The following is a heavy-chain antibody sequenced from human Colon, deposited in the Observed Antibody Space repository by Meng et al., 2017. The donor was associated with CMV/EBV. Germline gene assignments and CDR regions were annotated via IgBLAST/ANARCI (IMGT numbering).Heavy chain of an antibody. J-gene: IGHJ4*02. D-gene: IGHD2-15*01. CDR2: TSYDGSNN. CDR3: ARERQVAAFDY. CDR1: GFTFSSYA. Sequence: GGSLRLSCAASGFTFSSYALFWVRQAPGKGLEWVAVTSYDGSNNYYAGSVKGRFTISRDNSKNTLYLQMNSLKTEDTAVYYCARERQVAAFDYWGQGTLVTVSS. V-gene: IGHV3-30*04.